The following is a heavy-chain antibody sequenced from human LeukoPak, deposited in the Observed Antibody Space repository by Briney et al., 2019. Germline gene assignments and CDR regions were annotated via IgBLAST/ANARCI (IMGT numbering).Heavy chain of an antibody. D-gene: IGHD6-19*01. CDR3: ARGQWLAPHFDY. Sequence: GGSLRLSCAASGFTFSSYEMNWVRQAPGQGLEWVSYISSSGSTIYYAGSVKGRFTISRDNAKNSLYLQMNSLRAEDTAVYYCARGQWLAPHFDYWGQGALVTVSS. CDR2: ISSSGSTI. J-gene: IGHJ4*02. V-gene: IGHV3-48*03. CDR1: GFTFSSYE.